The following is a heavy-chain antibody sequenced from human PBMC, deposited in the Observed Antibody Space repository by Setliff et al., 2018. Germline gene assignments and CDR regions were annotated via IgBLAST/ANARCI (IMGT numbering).Heavy chain of an antibody. CDR1: GASVRSHY. CDR3: ARGGTYRYFDY. Sequence: ETLSLTCTVSGASVRSHYWSWIRQPPGKGLEWIGSINYSGITYYSPSLKSRVIVSVDTSKNQFSLKLTSVSAADTAVYYCARGGTYRYFDYWGPGTLVTVSS. V-gene: IGHV4-59*02. J-gene: IGHJ4*02. CDR2: INYSGIT.